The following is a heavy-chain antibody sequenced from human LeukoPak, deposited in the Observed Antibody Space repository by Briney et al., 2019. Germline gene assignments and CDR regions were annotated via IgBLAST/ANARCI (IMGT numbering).Heavy chain of an antibody. J-gene: IGHJ4*02. Sequence: HPGGSLRLSCAASGFTVSSNYMSWARQAPGKGLEWVSVIYSGGSTYYADSVKGRFTISRDNSKNTLYLQMNSLRAEDTAVYYCARGSRSSGWFDYWGQGTLVTVSS. CDR3: ARGSRSSGWFDY. CDR2: IYSGGST. V-gene: IGHV3-53*01. D-gene: IGHD6-19*01. CDR1: GFTVSSNY.